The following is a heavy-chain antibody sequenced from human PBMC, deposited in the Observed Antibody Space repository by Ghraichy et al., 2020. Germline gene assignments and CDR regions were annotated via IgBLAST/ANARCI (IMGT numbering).Heavy chain of an antibody. J-gene: IGHJ4*01. Sequence: ASVKVSCKASGYTFTDYYIHWVRQAPGQGLEWLGWISPKNGGTTYAQRFQGIITLTRDTSISTVHMELIRLTSDDTALYSCAKGGGEGGTLRGAYWGPGTLVTVS. CDR2: ISPKNGGT. V-gene: IGHV1-2*02. D-gene: IGHD3-10*01. CDR3: AKGGGEGGTLRGAY. CDR1: GYTFTDYY.